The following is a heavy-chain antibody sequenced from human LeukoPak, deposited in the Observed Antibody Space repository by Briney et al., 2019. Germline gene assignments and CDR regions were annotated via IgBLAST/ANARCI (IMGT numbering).Heavy chain of an antibody. D-gene: IGHD2-15*01. CDR1: GYTFTSYG. CDR3: AREGVYCSGGSCYSGFDY. J-gene: IGHJ4*02. CDR2: ISAYNGNT. V-gene: IGHV1-18*01. Sequence: GASVKVSCKASGYTFTSYGVSWVRQAPGQGLEWMGWISAYNGNTNYAQKLQGRVTMTTDTSTSTAYMELRSLRSDDTAVYYCAREGVYCSGGSCYSGFDYWGQGTLVTVSS.